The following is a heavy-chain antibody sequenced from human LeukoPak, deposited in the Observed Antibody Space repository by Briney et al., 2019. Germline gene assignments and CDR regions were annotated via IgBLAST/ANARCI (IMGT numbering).Heavy chain of an antibody. V-gene: IGHV1-8*01. J-gene: IGHJ4*02. CDR3: ARGLSSSGLDY. CDR2: MNPNSGNT. CDR1: GYTFTSYD. D-gene: IGHD6-19*01. Sequence: ASVKVSCKASGYTFTSYDINWVRQAPGQGHEWMGWMNPNSGNTGYAQKFQGRVTMTRNTSISTAYMELSSLRSEDTAVYYCARGLSSSGLDYWGQGTLVAVSS.